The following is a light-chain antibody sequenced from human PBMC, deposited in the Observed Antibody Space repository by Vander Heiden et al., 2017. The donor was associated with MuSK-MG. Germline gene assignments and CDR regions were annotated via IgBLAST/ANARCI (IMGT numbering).Light chain of an antibody. J-gene: IGKJ2*01. CDR2: AAF. Sequence: DIQLTQSPSFLSASVGDRVTITCRASQGISSYLAWYQQKPGKAPKLLIYAAFTLQSGVPSRFSGSGYGKEFTLTISSRQPEDFASYYCQQPNSYPPHTFGQGTKMEIK. CDR1: QGISSY. CDR3: QQPNSYPPHT. V-gene: IGKV1-9*01.